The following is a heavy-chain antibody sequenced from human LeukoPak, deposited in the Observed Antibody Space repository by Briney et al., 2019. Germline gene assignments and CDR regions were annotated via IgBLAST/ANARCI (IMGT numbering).Heavy chain of an antibody. CDR3: AKDSYYSNYERSVGDAFDI. V-gene: IGHV3-30*02. Sequence: GGYLRLSCAASAFTFSTYGMPWVRQAPGKGLEWVAFIRYDGSNKYYADSVKGRFTISRDNSKNTLYPQMNSLRAEDTAVYYCAKDSYYSNYERSVGDAFDIWGQGTMVTVSS. D-gene: IGHD4-11*01. CDR2: IRYDGSNK. CDR1: AFTFSTYG. J-gene: IGHJ3*02.